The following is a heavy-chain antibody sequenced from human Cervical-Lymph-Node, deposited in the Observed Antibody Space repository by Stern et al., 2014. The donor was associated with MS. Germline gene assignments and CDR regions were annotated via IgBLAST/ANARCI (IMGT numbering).Heavy chain of an antibody. D-gene: IGHD2-15*01. V-gene: IGHV3-30*04. Sequence: DQLVESGGGVVQPGRSLRLSCAASGFTFSSLAMHWVRQAPGKGLEWVSLISFDGRKEYHADSVKGRFTISRDNSKNTLYLQLNSLRVEDTAVYYCATKAPPYCSGASCYEYWGQGTLVTVSS. CDR1: GFTFSSLA. CDR3: ATKAPPYCSGASCYEY. J-gene: IGHJ4*02. CDR2: ISFDGRKE.